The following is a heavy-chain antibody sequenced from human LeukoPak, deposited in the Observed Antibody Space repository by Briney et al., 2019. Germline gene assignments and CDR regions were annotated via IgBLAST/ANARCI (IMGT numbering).Heavy chain of an antibody. J-gene: IGHJ6*03. CDR2: IIPIFGTA. CDR1: GGTFSSYA. CDR3: AFSMGAFYYYYYYMDV. Sequence: ASVKVSCKASGGTFSSYAISWVRQAPGQGLEWMGGIIPIFGTANYAQKFQGRVTITTDESTSTAYMELSSLRSEDTAVYYCAFSMGAFYYYYYYMDVWGKGTTVTVSS. V-gene: IGHV1-69*05. D-gene: IGHD1-26*01.